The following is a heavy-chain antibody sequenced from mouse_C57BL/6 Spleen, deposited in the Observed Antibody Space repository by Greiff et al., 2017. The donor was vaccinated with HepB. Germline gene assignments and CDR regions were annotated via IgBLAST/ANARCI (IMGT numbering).Heavy chain of an antibody. V-gene: IGHV1-52*01. CDR1: GYTFTSYW. Sequence: QVQLQQPGAELVKPGASVKLSCKASGYTFTSYWMHWVKQRPGQGLEWIGNIDPSDSETHYNQKFKDKATLTVDKSSSTAYMQLSSLTSEDSAVYYCAIEATRYFDVWGTGTTVTVSS. CDR3: AIEATRYFDV. J-gene: IGHJ1*03. D-gene: IGHD1-1*01. CDR2: IDPSDSET.